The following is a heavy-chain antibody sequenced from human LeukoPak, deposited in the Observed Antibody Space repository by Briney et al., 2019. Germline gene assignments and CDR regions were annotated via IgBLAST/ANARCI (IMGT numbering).Heavy chain of an antibody. CDR2: VYHSGNT. V-gene: IGHV4-59*08. CDR1: GGSIYKYY. D-gene: IGHD3-10*01. Sequence: SEGLSHSCTHSGGSIYKYYSTWVWEPPGKGRGWSGYVYHSGNTNYNPSLASRVTISIATSKNQFSLNVTSVTAADTAVYYCARRHKVGVGDAIDIWGQGTMVTVSS. CDR3: ARRHKVGVGDAIDI. J-gene: IGHJ3*02.